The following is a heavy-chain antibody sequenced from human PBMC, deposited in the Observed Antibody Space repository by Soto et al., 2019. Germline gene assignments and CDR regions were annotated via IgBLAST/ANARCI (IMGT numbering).Heavy chain of an antibody. CDR3: ARDRYDSSGYVIIDAFDI. J-gene: IGHJ3*02. V-gene: IGHV4-4*02. Sequence: SETLSLTCAVSGGSISSSNWWSWVRQPPGKGLEWIGEIYHSGSTNYNPSLKSRVTISVDKSKNQFSLKLSSVTAADTAVYYCARDRYDSSGYVIIDAFDIWGQGTMVTVS. CDR2: IYHSGST. D-gene: IGHD3-22*01. CDR1: GGSISSSNW.